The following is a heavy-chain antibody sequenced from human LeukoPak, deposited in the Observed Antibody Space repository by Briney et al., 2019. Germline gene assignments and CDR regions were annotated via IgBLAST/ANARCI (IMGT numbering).Heavy chain of an antibody. CDR1: GYSTSSGYY. D-gene: IGHD2-15*01. CDR3: ARGGYCSGGSCLTFDY. CDR2: IYHSGST. V-gene: IGHV4-38-2*01. J-gene: IGHJ4*02. Sequence: PSETLSLTCAVSGYSTSSGYYWGWIRQPPGKGLEWIGSIYHSGSTYYNPSLKSRVTISVDTSKNQFSLKLSSVTAADTAVYYCARGGYCSGGSCLTFDYWGQGTLVTVSS.